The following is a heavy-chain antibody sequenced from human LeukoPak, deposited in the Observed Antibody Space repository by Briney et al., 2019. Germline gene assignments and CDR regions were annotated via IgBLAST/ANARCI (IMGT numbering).Heavy chain of an antibody. D-gene: IGHD6-19*01. Sequence: GGSLRLSCAASGFTFSSYEMNWVRQAPGKGLEWVSYISSSGSTLYYADSVKGRFTISRDNAKNSLYLQMNSLRAEDTAVYYCARATPGWSGFDPWGQGTLVTVSS. CDR2: ISSSGSTL. V-gene: IGHV3-48*03. J-gene: IGHJ5*02. CDR1: GFTFSSYE. CDR3: ARATPGWSGFDP.